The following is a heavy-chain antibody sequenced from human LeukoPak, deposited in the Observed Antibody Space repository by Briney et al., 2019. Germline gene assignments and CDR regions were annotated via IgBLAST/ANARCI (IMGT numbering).Heavy chain of an antibody. CDR2: IYTSGST. Sequence: SETLSLTCTVPGGSISSGSYYWSWIRQPAGKGLEWIGRIYTSGSTNYNPSLKSRVTISVDTSKNQFSLKLSSVTAADTAVYYCARYPLYYYDSTDAFDIWGQGTMVTVSS. CDR3: ARYPLYYYDSTDAFDI. D-gene: IGHD3-22*01. J-gene: IGHJ3*02. CDR1: GGSISSGSYY. V-gene: IGHV4-61*02.